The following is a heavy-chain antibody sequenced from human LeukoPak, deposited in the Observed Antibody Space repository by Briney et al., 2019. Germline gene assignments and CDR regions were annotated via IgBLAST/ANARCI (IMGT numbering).Heavy chain of an antibody. CDR3: ARDEQYQLMILDF. D-gene: IGHD3-16*01. CDR1: GYTFTSYD. CDR2: IIPIFGTA. J-gene: IGHJ4*02. Sequence: ASVKVSCKASGYTFTSYDINWVRQAPGQGLEWMGGIIPIFGTANYAQKFQGRVTLTRDTSTGTAYMELRSLKSDDTAVYYCARDEQYQLMILDFWGQGTLITVSS. V-gene: IGHV1-69*05.